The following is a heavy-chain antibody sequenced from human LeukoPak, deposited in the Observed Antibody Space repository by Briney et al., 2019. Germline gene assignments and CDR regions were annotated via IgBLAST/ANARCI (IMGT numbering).Heavy chain of an antibody. CDR1: GFTFSSYA. D-gene: IGHD2-8*01. CDR3: ARTLAADCTNGVCPNRYYYYYYYMDV. V-gene: IGHV3-23*01. Sequence: PGGSLRLSCAASGFTFSSYAMNWVRQAPGKGLEWVSAISGGGGSTYYADSVKGRFTISRDNSENTLSLQMNSLRAEDTAVYYCARTLAADCTNGVCPNRYYYYYYYMDVWGKGTKVTVSS. CDR2: ISGGGGST. J-gene: IGHJ6*03.